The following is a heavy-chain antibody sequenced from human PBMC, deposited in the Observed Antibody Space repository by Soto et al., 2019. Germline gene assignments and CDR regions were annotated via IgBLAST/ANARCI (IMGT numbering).Heavy chain of an antibody. Sequence: PGGSLRLSCAASGLTFSSYAMHWVRQAPGKGLEWVAVISYDGSNKYYADSVKGRFTISRDNSKNTLYLQMNSLRAEDTAVYYCARILTYYDYVWGSYRPGTFDIWGQGTMVTVSS. CDR1: GLTFSSYA. V-gene: IGHV3-30-3*01. J-gene: IGHJ3*02. CDR3: ARILTYYDYVWGSYRPGTFDI. CDR2: ISYDGSNK. D-gene: IGHD3-16*02.